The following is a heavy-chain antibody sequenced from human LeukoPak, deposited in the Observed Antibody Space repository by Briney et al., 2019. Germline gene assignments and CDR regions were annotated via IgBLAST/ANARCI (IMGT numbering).Heavy chain of an antibody. CDR3: AKGQSGVHYYDGSGYDY. CDR2: ISGSGGST. CDR1: GFTFSSYA. J-gene: IGHJ4*02. V-gene: IGHV3-23*01. Sequence: PGGSLRLSCAASGFTFSSYAMSWVRQAPGKGLEWVSAISGSGGSTYYADSVKGRFTISRDNSKNTLYLQMNSLRAEDTAVYYCAKGQSGVHYYDGSGYDYWGQGTLVTVSS. D-gene: IGHD3-22*01.